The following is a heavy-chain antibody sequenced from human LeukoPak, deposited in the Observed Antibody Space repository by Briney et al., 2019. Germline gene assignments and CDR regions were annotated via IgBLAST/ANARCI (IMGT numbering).Heavy chain of an antibody. CDR2: ISGSGGST. D-gene: IGHD1-1*01. CDR3: AKDLGNWNAYGMDV. V-gene: IGHV3-23*01. J-gene: IGHJ6*02. Sequence: GGSLRLSCAASGFTFSSYAMSWVRQAPGKGLERVSAISGSGGSTYYADSVKGRFTISRDNSKNTLYLQMNSLRAEDTAVYYCAKDLGNWNAYGMDVWGQGTTVTVSS. CDR1: GFTFSSYA.